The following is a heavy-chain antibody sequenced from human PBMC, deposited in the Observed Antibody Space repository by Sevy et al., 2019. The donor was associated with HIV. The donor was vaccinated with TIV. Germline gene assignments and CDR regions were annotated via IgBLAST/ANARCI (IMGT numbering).Heavy chain of an antibody. V-gene: IGHV3-7*03. CDR1: GFTFSSYW. D-gene: IGHD6-13*01. J-gene: IGHJ6*03. Sequence: GGSLRLSCAASGFTFSSYWMSWVRQAPGKGLEWVATIKRDGSEKYYVDSVKGRFTISRDNAKNSLYLQMNSLRAEDTAVYYCARDFVAAAGTYYYYMDVWGKGTTVTVSS. CDR2: IKRDGSEK. CDR3: ARDFVAAAGTYYYYMDV.